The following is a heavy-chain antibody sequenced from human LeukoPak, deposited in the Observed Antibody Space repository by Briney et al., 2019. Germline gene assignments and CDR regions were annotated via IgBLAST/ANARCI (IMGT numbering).Heavy chain of an antibody. Sequence: SVKVSCKASGGTFSSYAISWVRQAPGQGLEWMGRIIPILGIANYAQKFQGRVTITADKSTSTAYMELSSLRSEDTAVYYCARAGPGGYFDYWAREPWSPSPQ. V-gene: IGHV1-69*04. D-gene: IGHD3-10*01. CDR2: IIPILGIA. CDR1: GGTFSSYA. CDR3: ARAGPGGYFDY. J-gene: IGHJ4*02.